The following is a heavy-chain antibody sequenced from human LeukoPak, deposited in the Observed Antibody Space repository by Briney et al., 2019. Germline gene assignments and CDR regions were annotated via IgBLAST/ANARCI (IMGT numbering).Heavy chain of an antibody. CDR2: IYSGGST. V-gene: IGHV3-66*01. CDR1: GFTVSSNY. CDR3: ARDGSGSYYPNWFDP. D-gene: IGHD3-10*01. J-gene: IGHJ5*02. Sequence: HAGGSLRLSCAASGFTVSSNYMSWVRQAPGKGLEWVSVIYSGGSTYYADSVKGRFTISRDNSKNTLYLQMNSLRAEDTAVYYCARDGSGSYYPNWFDPWGQGTLVTVSS.